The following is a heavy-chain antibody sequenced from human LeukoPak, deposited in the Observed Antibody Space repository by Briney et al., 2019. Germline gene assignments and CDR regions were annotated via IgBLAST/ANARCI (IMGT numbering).Heavy chain of an antibody. CDR2: INTNTGNP. CDR1: GYTLSNHA. CDR3: ARVSRSRGEWLFDY. Sequence: ASVKVSCKGSGYTLSNHAFSWVRQAPGQGLEWMGWINTNTGNPTYVQGFTGRFVFSLDTSVSAAYLQISSLKTEDTAVYYCARVSRSRGEWLFDYWGQGTLVSVSS. D-gene: IGHD3-3*01. V-gene: IGHV7-4-1*02. J-gene: IGHJ4*02.